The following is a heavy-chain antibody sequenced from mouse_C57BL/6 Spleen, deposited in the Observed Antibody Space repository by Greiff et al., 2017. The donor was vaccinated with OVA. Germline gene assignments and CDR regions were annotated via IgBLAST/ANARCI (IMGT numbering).Heavy chain of an antibody. V-gene: IGHV3-6*01. D-gene: IGHD2-3*01. Sequence: EVKLQESGPGLVKPSQSLSLTCSVTGYSITSGYYWNWIRQFPGNKLEWMGYISYDGSNNYNPSLKNRISITRDTSKNQFFLKLNSVTTEDTATYYCARGGDGYGYYFDYWGQGTTLTVSS. J-gene: IGHJ2*01. CDR3: ARGGDGYGYYFDY. CDR1: GYSITSGYY. CDR2: ISYDGSN.